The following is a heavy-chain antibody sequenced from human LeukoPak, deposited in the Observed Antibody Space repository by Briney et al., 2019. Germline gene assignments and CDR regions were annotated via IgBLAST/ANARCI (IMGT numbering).Heavy chain of an antibody. CDR3: AKSGRDGYNFVYYFDY. V-gene: IGHV3-23*01. J-gene: IGHJ4*02. CDR1: GFTFSSYA. CDR2: ISGSDGGT. Sequence: GGSLRLSCAASGFTFSSYAMSWVRQAPGKGLDGVSVISGSDGGTYYADSVKGRFTISRDNSKKTLFLQMKSLRAEDTAVYYCAKSGRDGYNFVYYFDYWGQGTLVTVSS. D-gene: IGHD5-24*01.